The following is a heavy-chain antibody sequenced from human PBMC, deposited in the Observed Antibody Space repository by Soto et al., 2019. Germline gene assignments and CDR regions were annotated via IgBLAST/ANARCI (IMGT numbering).Heavy chain of an antibody. CDR3: AKDEQYCSTTGCNFDY. Sequence: EVQLLESGGGLVQPGGSLRLSCAASGFTFSSYAMSWVRQAPGKGLECVSAISGSGGSTYYTDSVKGRFTISRDNSKNTLYLQMSSLRAEDTAVYYCAKDEQYCSTTGCNFDYWGQGTLVTVSS. V-gene: IGHV3-23*01. CDR2: ISGSGGST. CDR1: GFTFSSYA. D-gene: IGHD2-2*01. J-gene: IGHJ4*02.